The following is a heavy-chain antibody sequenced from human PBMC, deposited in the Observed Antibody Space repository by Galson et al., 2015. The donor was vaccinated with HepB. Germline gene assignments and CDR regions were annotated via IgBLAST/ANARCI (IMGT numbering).Heavy chain of an antibody. V-gene: IGHV4-59*12. Sequence: LSLTCNVSGDSISSYYWSWIRQPPGKGLEWIGYVYYSGSTTYNPPLKSRVTISIDKSKNQFSLKLSSMTAADTAVYYCAREMDSSSSSVYAFDIWGQGTMVTVSS. CDR3: AREMDSSSSSVYAFDI. CDR2: VYYSGST. D-gene: IGHD6-6*01. J-gene: IGHJ3*02. CDR1: GDSISSYY.